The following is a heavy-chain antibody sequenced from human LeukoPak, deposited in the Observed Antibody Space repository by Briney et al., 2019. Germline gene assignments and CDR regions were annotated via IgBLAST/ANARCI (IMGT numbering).Heavy chain of an antibody. J-gene: IGHJ4*02. D-gene: IGHD1-26*01. V-gene: IGHV3-15*01. CDR1: GFTFSNAW. Sequence: GGSLRLSCVASGFTFSNAWMSWVRQAPGKGLEWVGRIKPKTDGGTTDHAAPVKGRLTISRDDSKNTLYLQMNSLKTEDTAVYYCTWEWELLYYWGQGTLVTVSS. CDR3: TWEWELLYY. CDR2: IKPKTDGGTT.